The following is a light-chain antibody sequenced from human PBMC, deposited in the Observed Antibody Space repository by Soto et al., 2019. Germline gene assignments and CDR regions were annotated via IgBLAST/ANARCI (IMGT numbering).Light chain of an antibody. J-gene: IGLJ3*02. V-gene: IGLV1-44*01. CDR1: SSKIGSNT. CDR3: AALYDSLYGLWV. Sequence: QSVLTQPPSASGTPGKRVSISCSGSSSKIGSNTVKWYQQLPGTARKLLLYNNNQRPSTIPVRFSVSKSGTSASLASSGFQSEDEADYYCAALYDSLYGLWVFAGGTKLTVL. CDR2: NNN.